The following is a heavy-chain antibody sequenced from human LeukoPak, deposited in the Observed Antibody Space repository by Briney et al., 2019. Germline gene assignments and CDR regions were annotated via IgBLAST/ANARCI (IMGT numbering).Heavy chain of an antibody. V-gene: IGHV1-2*04. Sequence: CXXXGXXFXSXXXXWVXXXPXQXXXXXGWINPNSGGTNYAQKFQGWVTMTRDTSISTAYMELSRLRSDDTAVYYCARSLTARLGTTDYWGQGTLVTVSS. J-gene: IGHJ4*02. CDR2: INPNSGGT. CDR3: ARSLTARLGTTDY. D-gene: IGHD1/OR15-1a*01. CDR1: GXXFXSXX.